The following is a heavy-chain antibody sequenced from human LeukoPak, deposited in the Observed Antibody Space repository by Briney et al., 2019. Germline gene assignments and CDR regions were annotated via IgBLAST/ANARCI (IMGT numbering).Heavy chain of an antibody. CDR3: ARNFQYFDLPDY. CDR1: VGSFSGYY. D-gene: IGHD2/OR15-2a*01. CDR2: INHSGST. Sequence: PSETLSLTCAVYVGSFSGYYWSWIRQPPGKGLEWIGEINHSGSTYYNPSLKSRVTISVDTSKNQFSLKLSSVTAAGTAVYYCARNFQYFDLPDYWGQGTLVTVSS. J-gene: IGHJ4*02. V-gene: IGHV4-34*01.